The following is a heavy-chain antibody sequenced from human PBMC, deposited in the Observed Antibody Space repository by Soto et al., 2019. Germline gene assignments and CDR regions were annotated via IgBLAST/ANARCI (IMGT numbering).Heavy chain of an antibody. CDR3: ARDPKTSGGQHWAFNYFDS. CDR1: GFSFSISP. D-gene: IGHD7-27*01. CDR2: ISYAGTNK. V-gene: IGHV3-30-3*01. J-gene: IGHJ4*02. Sequence: QVQLVESGGGVVQPGRSLRLSCAASGFSFSISPMHWVRQAPGKGPEWVALISYAGTNKFYADSVKGRFTISRDNSKSTLDLQVDSLRPEDAAVYYCARDPKTSGGQHWAFNYFDSWGQGTLVTVSS.